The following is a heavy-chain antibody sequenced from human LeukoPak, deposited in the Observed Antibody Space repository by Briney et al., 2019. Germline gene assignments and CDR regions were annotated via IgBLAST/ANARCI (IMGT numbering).Heavy chain of an antibody. J-gene: IGHJ5*02. D-gene: IGHD3-16*01. CDR3: ARHGGGLGWFDP. CDR1: GGSISTFY. Sequence: SETLSLTCTVSGGSISTFYWSCIRQPPGKGLEWIGYIYNIGTTNYNPSLKNRATISVDTPKNQFSLRQSSVTAVDTAMYYCARHGGGLGWFDPWGQGALVTVSS. CDR2: IYNIGTT. V-gene: IGHV4-59*08.